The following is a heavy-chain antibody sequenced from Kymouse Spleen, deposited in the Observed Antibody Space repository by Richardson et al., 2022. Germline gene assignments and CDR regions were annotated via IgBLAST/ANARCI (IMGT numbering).Heavy chain of an antibody. D-gene: IGHD3-10*01,IGHD3-16*02,IGHD7-27*02. J-gene: IGHJ6*02. CDR1: GFTFDDYA. CDR2: ISWNSGSI. Sequence: EVQLVESGGGLVQPGRSLRLSCAASGFTFDDYAMHWVRQAPGKGLEWVSGISWNSGSIGYADSVKGRFTISRDNAKNSLYLQMNSLRAEDTALYYCAKDKGNYGMDVWGQGTTVTVSS. V-gene: IGHV3-9*01. CDR3: AKDKGNYGMDV.